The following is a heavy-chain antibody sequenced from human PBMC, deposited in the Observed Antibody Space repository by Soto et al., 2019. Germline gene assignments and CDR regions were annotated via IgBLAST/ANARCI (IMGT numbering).Heavy chain of an antibody. Sequence: EVQLVESGGGLVQPGGSLRLSCAASGFTFSSYTMNWVRQAPGKGLEWVSYISSSSSTIYYADSVKGRFTISRHNAKNSLYLQMNSLRDEDTAVYYCAREIPSRGAGWFDPWGQGTLVTVSS. CDR3: AREIPSRGAGWFDP. V-gene: IGHV3-48*02. J-gene: IGHJ5*02. CDR2: ISSSSSTI. D-gene: IGHD3-10*01. CDR1: GFTFSSYT.